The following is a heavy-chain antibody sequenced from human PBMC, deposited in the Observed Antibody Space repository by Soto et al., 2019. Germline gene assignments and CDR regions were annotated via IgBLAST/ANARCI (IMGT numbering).Heavy chain of an antibody. CDR1: GGHFNNDA. J-gene: IGHJ3*01. Sequence: QVQMVQSGAEVKKPGSSVKVSCKASGGHFNNDAISCVRQAPAQGLQWMGGIIPIIDTTHYAQKLPGRVTISADRGRTTVYMELTGLTSDDSATYFGAREPRDRDAFRLCGQGTVVTGSS. CDR3: AREPRDRDAFRL. CDR2: IIPIIDTT. D-gene: IGHD2-21*01. V-gene: IGHV1-69*06.